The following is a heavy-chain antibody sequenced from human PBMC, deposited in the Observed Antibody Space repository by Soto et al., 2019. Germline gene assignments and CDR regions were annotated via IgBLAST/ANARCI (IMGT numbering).Heavy chain of an antibody. J-gene: IGHJ4*02. CDR2: ISRSGGTT. Sequence: PEGSLRLSCSASGFNFNHYAMSWVRQDRGKELEWVSAISRSGGTTDYATSGKGRCTISRVKCRNTLYVPMCSWKAEDTAIYYSAKSISRGSFDYWGQGTLVTVSS. CDR3: AKSISRGSFDY. D-gene: IGHD3-16*01. V-gene: IGHV3-23*01. CDR1: GFNFNHYA.